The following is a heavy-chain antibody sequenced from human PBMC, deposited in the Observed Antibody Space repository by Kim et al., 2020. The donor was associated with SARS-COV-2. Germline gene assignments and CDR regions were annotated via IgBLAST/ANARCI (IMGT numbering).Heavy chain of an antibody. CDR3: ATQIRGIVVVGVATPFDN. J-gene: IGHJ4*02. V-gene: IGHV3-23*01. D-gene: IGHD2-15*01. CDR2: ISPLGDYI. CDR1: GFTFNNNA. Sequence: GGSLRLSCAASGFTFNNNAMTWVRQAPGKGLAWVSGISPLGDYIYYADSVKGRFTTSRDNSRNTLYLQMNNLRPEETALYYCATQIRGIVVVGVATPFDNWGQGTQVTVSS.